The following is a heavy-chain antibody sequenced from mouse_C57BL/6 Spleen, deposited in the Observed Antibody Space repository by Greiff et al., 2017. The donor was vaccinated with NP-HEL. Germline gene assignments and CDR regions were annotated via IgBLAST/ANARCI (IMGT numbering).Heavy chain of an antibody. D-gene: IGHD2-4*01. CDR3: ARGDYDYDDGYFDV. CDR2: IDPNSGGT. Sequence: VKQRPGRGLEWIGRIDPNSGGTKYNEKFKSKATLTVDKPSSTAYMQLSSLTSEDSAVYYCARGDYDYDDGYFDVWGTGTTVTVSS. V-gene: IGHV1-72*01. J-gene: IGHJ1*03.